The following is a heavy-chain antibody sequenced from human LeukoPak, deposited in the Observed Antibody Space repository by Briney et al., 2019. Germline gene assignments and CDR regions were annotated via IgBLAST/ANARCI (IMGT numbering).Heavy chain of an antibody. Sequence: PSETLSLTCAVYGGSFSGYYWSWIRQPPGKGLEWIGEINHSGSTNYNPSLKSRVTISVDTSKNQFSLKLSSVTAADTAVYYCAMRTRTYYYDSSGYHRYWGQGTLVTVSS. D-gene: IGHD3-22*01. J-gene: IGHJ4*02. CDR1: GGSFSGYY. CDR3: AMRTRTYYYDSSGYHRY. CDR2: INHSGST. V-gene: IGHV4-34*01.